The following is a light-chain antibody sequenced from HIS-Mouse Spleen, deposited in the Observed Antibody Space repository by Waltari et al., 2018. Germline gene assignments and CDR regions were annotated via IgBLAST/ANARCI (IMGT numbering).Light chain of an antibody. CDR3: QQYDNLHRLT. Sequence: DIQMTQSPSSLSASVGDRVTITCQESQDISNYLNWYQQKPGKAPKLRIYDASNLETGVPSRFSGSGSGTDFTFTISSLQPEDIATYYCQQYDNLHRLTFGPGTKVDIK. J-gene: IGKJ3*01. CDR2: DAS. V-gene: IGKV1-33*01. CDR1: QDISNY.